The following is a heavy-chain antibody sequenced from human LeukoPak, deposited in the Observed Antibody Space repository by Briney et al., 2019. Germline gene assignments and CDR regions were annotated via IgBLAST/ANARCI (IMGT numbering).Heavy chain of an antibody. CDR1: GFTFSSYA. CDR3: AKVDTGILRYYYFDY. D-gene: IGHD5-18*01. J-gene: IGHJ4*02. Sequence: PGESLRLSCAASGFTFSSYAMSWVRQAPGKGLEWVSVISGSGGSTYYADSVKGRFTISRDNSKNTLYLQMNSLRAEDTAVYYCAKVDTGILRYYYFDYWGQGTLVTVSS. CDR2: ISGSGGST. V-gene: IGHV3-23*01.